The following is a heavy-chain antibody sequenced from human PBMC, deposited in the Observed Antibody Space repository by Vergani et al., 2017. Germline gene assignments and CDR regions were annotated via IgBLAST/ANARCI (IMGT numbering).Heavy chain of an antibody. V-gene: IGHV4-39*01. CDR1: GDSIISRSYY. Sequence: QMQLQESGPGLVKASETLSLTCTVSGDSIISRSYYWGWIRQPPGKGLDWIGSIYNSGNGDSSSSLKSRVTISADTSTNQFSLRLTSVTAADTAVYYCAIGKYDSDSRSNFRGRYFDVWGRGTLVTVPS. D-gene: IGHD3-10*01. J-gene: IGHJ2*01. CDR3: AIGKYDSDSRSNFRGRYFDV. CDR2: IYNSGNG.